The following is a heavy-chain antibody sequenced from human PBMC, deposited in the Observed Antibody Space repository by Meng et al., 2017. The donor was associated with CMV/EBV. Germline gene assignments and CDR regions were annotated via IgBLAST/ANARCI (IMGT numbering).Heavy chain of an antibody. Sequence: GGSLRPSCAPSGFTFSSYRMSWVRQVPGKGLEWVSHIGTDSFDIFYADSVKGRFTISRDDAKNSLYLQMTTLRPDDTAVYYCARMTTGGFDYWGQGAPVTVSS. CDR2: IGTDSFDI. CDR1: GFTFSSYR. CDR3: ARMTTGGFDY. V-gene: IGHV3-21*01. D-gene: IGHD1-1*01. J-gene: IGHJ4*02.